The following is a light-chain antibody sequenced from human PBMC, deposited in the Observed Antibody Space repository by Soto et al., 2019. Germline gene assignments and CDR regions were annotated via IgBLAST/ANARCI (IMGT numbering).Light chain of an antibody. CDR2: AAS. Sequence: DIQITQSPSSLSASVGDRVAIACRASQDIRSDLGWYHQKPGKPPKRLIYAASSLQSGVPSRFSGSGSGTEFTLTISSLQPEDFAIYYCQQHNSYPMTFGGGTKLEIK. CDR1: QDIRSD. CDR3: QQHNSYPMT. V-gene: IGKV1-17*01. J-gene: IGKJ4*01.